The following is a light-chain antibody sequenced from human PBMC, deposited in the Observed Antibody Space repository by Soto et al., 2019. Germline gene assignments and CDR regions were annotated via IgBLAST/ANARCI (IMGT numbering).Light chain of an antibody. CDR3: SSYTSSSEGV. CDR1: SSDVGGYNR. Sequence: QSALTQPPSVSGSPGQSVTISCTGTSSDVGGYNRVSWYQQPPGTAPKLMIYEVSNRPSGVPDRFSGSKSGNTASLTISGLQAEDEADYYCSSYTSSSEGVFGTGTKVTVL. J-gene: IGLJ1*01. V-gene: IGLV2-18*02. CDR2: EVS.